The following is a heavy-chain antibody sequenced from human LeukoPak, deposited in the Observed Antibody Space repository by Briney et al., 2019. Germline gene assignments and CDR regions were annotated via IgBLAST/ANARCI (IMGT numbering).Heavy chain of an antibody. D-gene: IGHD3-22*01. CDR3: TYYYQSSGLRPGALDP. Sequence: GGSLRLSCGASGFTSGSYWMTWVRQAPGKGLEWVANLKQDGSEKYYVDSVKGRFTISRDNAKNSLYLQMNSLRAEDTAVYCCTYYYQSSGLRPGALDPWGLGTLVTVSS. CDR1: GFTSGSYW. V-gene: IGHV3-7*01. J-gene: IGHJ5*02. CDR2: LKQDGSEK.